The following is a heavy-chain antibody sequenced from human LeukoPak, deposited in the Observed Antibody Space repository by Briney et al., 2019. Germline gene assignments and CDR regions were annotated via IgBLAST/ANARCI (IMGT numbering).Heavy chain of an antibody. CDR3: AREVADYGGYYYYHYMDV. CDR2: IYTSGSN. Sequence: SETLSLTCTVSGGSISSYYWSWIRQPAGKGLEWIGRIYTSGSNNYNPSLKSRVTMSVDTSKNQFSLKLSSVTAADTAMYYCAREVADYGGYYYYHYMDVWGKGTTVTISS. V-gene: IGHV4-4*07. J-gene: IGHJ6*03. D-gene: IGHD4-23*01. CDR1: GGSISSYY.